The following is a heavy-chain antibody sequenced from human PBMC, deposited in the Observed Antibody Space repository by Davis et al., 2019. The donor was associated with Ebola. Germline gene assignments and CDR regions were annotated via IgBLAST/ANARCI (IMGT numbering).Heavy chain of an antibody. V-gene: IGHV4-34*01. Sequence: SETLSLTCTAYGGSFSDYYWSWIRQPPGKGLEWIGAIHHSGSTKYSPSLKSRVTISLDTSQNQFSLNLSSVTAADTALYYCARVLRTRSRQVVDSWGQGSLVTVSS. J-gene: IGHJ4*02. CDR1: GGSFSDYY. CDR3: ARVLRTRSRQVVDS. D-gene: IGHD6-13*01. CDR2: IHHSGST.